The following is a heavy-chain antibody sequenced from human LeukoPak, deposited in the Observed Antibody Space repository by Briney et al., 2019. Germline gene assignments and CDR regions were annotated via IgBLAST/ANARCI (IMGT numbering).Heavy chain of an antibody. J-gene: IGHJ5*02. Sequence: GASVKVSCKASGYTFTGYYMHWVRQAPGQGLEWMGRINPNSGGTNYAQKFQGRVTMTRDTSISTAYMELSRLRSDDTAVYYCARGGVAHYYDSSGYYYSRDNWFDLWGQGTLVTVSS. CDR3: ARGGVAHYYDSSGYYYSRDNWFDL. CDR1: GYTFTGYY. CDR2: INPNSGGT. D-gene: IGHD3-22*01. V-gene: IGHV1-2*06.